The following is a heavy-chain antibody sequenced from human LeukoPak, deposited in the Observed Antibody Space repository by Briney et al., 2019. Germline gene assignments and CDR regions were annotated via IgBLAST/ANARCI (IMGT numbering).Heavy chain of an antibody. CDR3: AKPNYDFWSGYPDY. CDR2: ISWNSGSI. CDR1: GFTFDDYA. Sequence: GGSPRLSCAASGFTFDDYAMHWVRQAPGKGLEWVSGISWNSGSIGYADSVKGRFTISRDNAKNSLYLQMNSLRAEDTAVYYCAKPNYDFWSGYPDYWGQGTLVTVSS. V-gene: IGHV3-9*01. D-gene: IGHD3-3*01. J-gene: IGHJ4*02.